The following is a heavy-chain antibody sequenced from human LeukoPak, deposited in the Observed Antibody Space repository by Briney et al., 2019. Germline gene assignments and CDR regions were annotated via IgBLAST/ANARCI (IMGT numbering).Heavy chain of an antibody. CDR3: ARAYAYCSGGSCYDY. D-gene: IGHD2-15*01. J-gene: IGHJ4*02. CDR2: IYYSGST. CDR1: GYSISSGYY. V-gene: IGHV4-38-2*02. Sequence: SETLSLTCTVSGYSISSGYYWGWIRQPPGKGLEWIGSIYYSGSTYYNPSLKSRVTISVDTSKNQFSLKLSSVTAADTAVYYCARAYAYCSGGSCYDYWGQGTLVTVSS.